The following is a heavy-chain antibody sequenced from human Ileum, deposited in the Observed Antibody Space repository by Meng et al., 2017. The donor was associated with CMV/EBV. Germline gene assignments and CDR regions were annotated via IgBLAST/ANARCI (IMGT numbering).Heavy chain of an antibody. Sequence: GGSLRLSCEASGFTFRNYGMSWVRQAPGKGLEWVLGISDSTGGTNYADSVRGRFTISRDISKNTLYLQMNSLTAEDTAVYYCAKDRHFTNQFDFWGQGTLVTVSS. J-gene: IGHJ4*02. CDR2: ISDSTGGT. CDR3: AKDRHFTNQFDF. V-gene: IGHV3-23*01. CDR1: GFTFRNYG. D-gene: IGHD1-1*01.